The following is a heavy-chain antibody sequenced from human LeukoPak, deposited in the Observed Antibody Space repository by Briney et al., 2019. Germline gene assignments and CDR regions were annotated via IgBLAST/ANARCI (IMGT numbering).Heavy chain of an antibody. CDR1: GYTFTAFY. CDR2: INPNSGAT. CDR3: ARAQLIAAAGYNWFDP. V-gene: IGHV1-2*02. Sequence: ASVKVSCKASGYTFTAFYMHWVRQAPGQGLEWMGWINPNSGATNYAQKFQGRVTMTRDTSISTAYMEMSRLRSDDTAVYYCARAQLIAAAGYNWFDPWGQGTLVTVSS. D-gene: IGHD6-13*01. J-gene: IGHJ5*02.